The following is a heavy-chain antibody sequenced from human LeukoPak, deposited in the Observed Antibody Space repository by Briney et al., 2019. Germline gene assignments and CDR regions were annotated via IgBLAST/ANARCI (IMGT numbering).Heavy chain of an antibody. CDR1: GYTFTSYG. D-gene: IGHD2-2*01. CDR2: ISAYNGNT. Sequence: ASVKVSCKASGYTFTSYGISWVRQAPGQGLEWMGWISAYNGNTNYAQKLQGRVTVTTDTSTSTAYMELRSLRSDDTAVYYCARGGCSSTSCYLNQVYWFDPWGQGTLVTVSS. V-gene: IGHV1-18*01. CDR3: ARGGCSSTSCYLNQVYWFDP. J-gene: IGHJ5*02.